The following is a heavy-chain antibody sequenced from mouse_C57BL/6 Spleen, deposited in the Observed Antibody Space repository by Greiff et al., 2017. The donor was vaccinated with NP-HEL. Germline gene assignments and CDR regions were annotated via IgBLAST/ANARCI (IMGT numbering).Heavy chain of an antibody. J-gene: IGHJ2*01. V-gene: IGHV1-59*01. CDR2: IDPSDSYT. CDR1: GYTFTSYW. CDR3: ASRTTVVAYYFDY. D-gene: IGHD1-1*01. Sequence: QVQLKQPGAELVRPGTSVKLSCKASGYTFTSYWMHWVKQRPGQGLEWIGVIDPSDSYTNYNQKFKGKATLTVDTSSSTAYMQLSSLTSEDSAVYYCASRTTVVAYYFDYWGKGTTLTVSS.